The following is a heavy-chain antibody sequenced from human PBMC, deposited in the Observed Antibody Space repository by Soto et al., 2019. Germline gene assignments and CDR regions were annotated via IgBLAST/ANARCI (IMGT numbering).Heavy chain of an antibody. J-gene: IGHJ4*02. CDR1: GGPISSSSYY. CDR3: AGWDATIYGVVTRRGFDY. D-gene: IGHD3-3*01. V-gene: IGHV4-39*01. Sequence: QLQLQESGPGLVKPLETLSLTYIVSGGPISSSSYYWGWIRQPPGKGLEWIGSIYYSGSTYYNPSLKSRVTLSVDMSNNQFSLKLSAVTAADKAVYYCAGWDATIYGVVTRRGFDYWGQGTLVTVSS. CDR2: IYYSGST.